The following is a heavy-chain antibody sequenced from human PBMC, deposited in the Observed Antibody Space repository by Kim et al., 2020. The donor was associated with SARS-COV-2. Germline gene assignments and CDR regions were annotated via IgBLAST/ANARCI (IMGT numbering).Heavy chain of an antibody. CDR2: IRNKAYGGAT. Sequence: GGSLRLSCTASGFTFGDYAMSWVRQAPGKGLEWVGFIRNKAYGGATEYAASVKGRFTISRDDSKSIAYLQMNSLKTEDTAVYYCTRGYMVRGVNYYYYGMDVWGQGTTVNVSS. CDR1: GFTFGDYA. J-gene: IGHJ6*02. D-gene: IGHD3-10*01. V-gene: IGHV3-49*04. CDR3: TRGYMVRGVNYYYYGMDV.